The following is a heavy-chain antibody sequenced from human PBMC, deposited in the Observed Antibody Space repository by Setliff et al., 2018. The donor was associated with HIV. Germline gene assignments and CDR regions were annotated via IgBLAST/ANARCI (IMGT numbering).Heavy chain of an antibody. CDR3: ARVVDTAGIPDAFDI. Sequence: ASVKVSCKASGYTISTSGISWVRQAPGQGLEWMGWISINNGNSNYGQQFQGRVTMTTDTSTNTAYMELRSLRSDDTAVYYCARVVDTAGIPDAFDIWGQGTMVT. CDR1: GYTISTSG. D-gene: IGHD2-2*02. J-gene: IGHJ3*02. CDR2: ISINNGNS. V-gene: IGHV1-18*01.